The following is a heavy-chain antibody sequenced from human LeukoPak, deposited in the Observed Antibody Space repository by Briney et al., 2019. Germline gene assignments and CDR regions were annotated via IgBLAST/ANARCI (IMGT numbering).Heavy chain of an antibody. CDR2: IYSGGST. V-gene: IGHV3-53*01. J-gene: IGHJ2*01. CDR1: GFTVSSNY. D-gene: IGHD6-13*01. CDR3: ATARIAAARYFDL. Sequence: PGGPLRLSCAASGFTVSSNYMSWVRQAPGKGLEWVSVIYSGGSTYYADSVKGRFTISRDNSKNTLYLQMNSLRAEATAVYYCATARIAAARYFDLWGRGTLVTVSS.